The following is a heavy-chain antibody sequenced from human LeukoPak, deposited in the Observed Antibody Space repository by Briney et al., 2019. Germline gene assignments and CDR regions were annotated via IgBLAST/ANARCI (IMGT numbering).Heavy chain of an antibody. CDR3: ATYCSGGSCYSYDAFDI. CDR2: IYYSGST. Sequence: PSETLSLTCTVCGGSISSHYWSWIRQPPGKGLEWIGYIYYSGSTNYNPSLKSRVTISVDTSKNQFSLKLSSVTAADTAVYYCATYCSGGSCYSYDAFDIWGQGTMVTVSS. J-gene: IGHJ3*02. CDR1: GGSISSHY. V-gene: IGHV4-59*11. D-gene: IGHD2-15*01.